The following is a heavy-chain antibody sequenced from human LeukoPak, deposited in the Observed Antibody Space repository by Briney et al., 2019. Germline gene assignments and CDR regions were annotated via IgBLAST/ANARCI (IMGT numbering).Heavy chain of an antibody. Sequence: PGGSLRLSCAASGFIFSDYAMSWVRQAPGKGLEWVSGISGSSGGTYYRESVKGRFTISRDNSDNTVYLEMNSLRAEDTATYYCAKDLNSRGSRQYFQHWGQGILVTVSS. D-gene: IGHD2-21*01. CDR2: ISGSSGGT. CDR3: AKDLNSRGSRQYFQH. J-gene: IGHJ1*01. CDR1: GFIFSDYA. V-gene: IGHV3-23*01.